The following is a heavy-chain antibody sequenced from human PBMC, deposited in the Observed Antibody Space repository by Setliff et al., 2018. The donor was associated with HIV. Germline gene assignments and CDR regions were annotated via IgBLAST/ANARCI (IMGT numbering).Heavy chain of an antibody. CDR3: ASELQGHSSSWPNY. V-gene: IGHV4-61*02. Sequence: SETLSLTCTVSGGSIGSGSYYWTWIRQPAGKGLEWIGRIYTSGSTYYNPSLKSRVTISVDTSKNQFSLKLRSVTAADTAVYYCASELQGHSSSWPNYWGQGTLVTVSS. CDR2: IYTSGST. J-gene: IGHJ4*02. D-gene: IGHD6-13*01. CDR1: GGSIGSGSYY.